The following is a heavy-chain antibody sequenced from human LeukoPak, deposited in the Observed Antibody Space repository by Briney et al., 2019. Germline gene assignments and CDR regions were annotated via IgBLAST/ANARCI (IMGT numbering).Heavy chain of an antibody. CDR3: ARDPGDLDYGDYYYYYGMDV. J-gene: IGHJ6*02. CDR2: IYYSGST. V-gene: IGHV4-30-4*01. D-gene: IGHD4-17*01. Sequence: SETLSLTCTVSGGSISSGDYYWSWIRQPPGKGLEWIAYIYYSGSTYYNPSLKSRVTISVDTSKNQFSLKLSSVTAADTAVYYCARDPGDLDYGDYYYYYGMDVGGQGTRSPSP. CDR1: GGSISSGDYY.